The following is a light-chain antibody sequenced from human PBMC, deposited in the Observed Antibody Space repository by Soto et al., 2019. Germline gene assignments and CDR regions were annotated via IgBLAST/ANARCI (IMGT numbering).Light chain of an antibody. CDR2: AAS. CDR1: QGISNW. Sequence: DIQMTQSPSSVSASVGDIVNISCRASQGISNWLAWYQQKPGKAPKLLIYAASSLQSGVPSRFSGSGSGADFTLTISSLQPEDFATYYRQQATSFLPFGPGTKVDLK. CDR3: QQATSFLP. J-gene: IGKJ3*01. V-gene: IGKV1-12*01.